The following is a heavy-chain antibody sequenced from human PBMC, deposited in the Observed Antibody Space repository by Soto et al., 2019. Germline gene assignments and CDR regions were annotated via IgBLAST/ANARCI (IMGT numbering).Heavy chain of an antibody. J-gene: IGHJ6*02. V-gene: IGHV1-2*02. Sequence: QVQLVQSGAEMKEPGDSVRVSCEASGYTFTSYYIHWVRQAPGQGLEWMGWINPKFGDTTYAQDFQGRVSMTRDMSISTVYMELSRLTSDDTDIYYCARNMDYYYGPGSGNGHGFWGQGTTVTVFS. D-gene: IGHD3-10*01. CDR3: ARNMDYYYGPGSGNGHGF. CDR1: GYTFTSYY. CDR2: INPKFGDT.